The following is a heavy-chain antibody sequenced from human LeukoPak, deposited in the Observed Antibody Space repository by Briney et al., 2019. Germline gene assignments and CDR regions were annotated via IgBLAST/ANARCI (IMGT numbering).Heavy chain of an antibody. CDR1: GFTFSSYA. D-gene: IGHD3-3*01. V-gene: IGHV3-30*04. Sequence: GGSLRLSCAASGFTFSSYAMHWVRQAPGKGREWVAVISYDGSNKYYADSVKGRFTISRDNSKNTLYLQMNSLRAEDTAVYYCARGTEYYDFWSGSTFDYWGQGTLVTVSS. CDR3: ARGTEYYDFWSGSTFDY. J-gene: IGHJ4*02. CDR2: ISYDGSNK.